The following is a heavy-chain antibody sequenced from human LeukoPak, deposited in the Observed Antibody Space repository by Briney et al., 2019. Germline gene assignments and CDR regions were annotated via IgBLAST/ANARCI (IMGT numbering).Heavy chain of an antibody. CDR2: INFSGRI. J-gene: IGHJ4*02. V-gene: IGHV4-61*10. CDR3: ARGAGWYEY. CDR1: GGSISSGSYY. D-gene: IGHD6-19*01. Sequence: PSETLSLTCTVSGGSISSGSYYWSWIRQPAGKGLEWIGYINFSGRINYNPSLKSRVTISGDTSKNQFSLRLSSMTAADTAVYYCARGAGWYEYWGQGTLVTVSS.